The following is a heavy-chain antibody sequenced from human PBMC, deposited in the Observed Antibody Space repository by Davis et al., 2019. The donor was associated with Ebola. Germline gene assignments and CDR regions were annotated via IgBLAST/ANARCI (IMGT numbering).Heavy chain of an antibody. CDR2: ISSSSSYI. CDR3: AREGKYRDESRTFDY. J-gene: IGHJ4*02. Sequence: PGGSLRLSCAASGLTFSSYSMNWVRQAPGKGLEWVSSISSSSSYIYYADSVKGRFTISRDNAKNSLYLQMNSLRAEDTAVYYCAREGKYRDESRTFDYWGQGTLVTVSS. CDR1: GLTFSSYS. D-gene: IGHD2-2*01. V-gene: IGHV3-21*01.